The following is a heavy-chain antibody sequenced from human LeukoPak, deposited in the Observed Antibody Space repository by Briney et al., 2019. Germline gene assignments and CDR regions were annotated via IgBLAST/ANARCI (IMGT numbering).Heavy chain of an antibody. Sequence: GGSLRLSCAASGFTFSSYGMHWVRQAPGKGLEWVAVIWYDGSNKYYADSVKGRFTISRDNSKNTLCLQMNSLRAEDTAVYYCAKTAGPYYYYYGMDVWGQGTTVTVSS. V-gene: IGHV3-30*02. CDR2: IWYDGSNK. CDR3: AKTAGPYYYYYGMDV. J-gene: IGHJ6*02. D-gene: IGHD6-25*01. CDR1: GFTFSSYG.